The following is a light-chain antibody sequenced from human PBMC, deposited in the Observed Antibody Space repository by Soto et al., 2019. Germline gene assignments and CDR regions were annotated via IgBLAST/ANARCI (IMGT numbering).Light chain of an antibody. V-gene: IGKV1-5*03. Sequence: DIQMTQSPSTLSASVGDRVTITCRASQSISSWLAWYQQKPGKAPKLLIYKASSLESGVPSRFSGSGSGTEFTLTISRLQPDDFATYYCHQYNSYWTFGQGTKVEIK. CDR3: HQYNSYWT. J-gene: IGKJ1*01. CDR1: QSISSW. CDR2: KAS.